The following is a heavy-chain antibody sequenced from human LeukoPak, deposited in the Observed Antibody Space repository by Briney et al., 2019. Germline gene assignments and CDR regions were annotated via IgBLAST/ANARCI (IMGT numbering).Heavy chain of an antibody. Sequence: ASVKVSCKASGYTFTGYYMHWVRQAPGQGLEWMGWINPNSGGTNYAQKFQGRVTMTRDTSISTAYMELSRLRSDDTAVYYCARVHTYYYDSSGYRPWGAFDIWGQGTMVTVSS. CDR1: GYTFTGYY. V-gene: IGHV1-2*02. D-gene: IGHD3-22*01. CDR3: ARVHTYYYDSSGYRPWGAFDI. CDR2: INPNSGGT. J-gene: IGHJ3*02.